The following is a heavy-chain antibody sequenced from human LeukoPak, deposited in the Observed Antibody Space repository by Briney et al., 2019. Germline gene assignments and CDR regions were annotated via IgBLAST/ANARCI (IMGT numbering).Heavy chain of an antibody. CDR2: ISSSSSYI. Sequence: GGSLRLSCAASGFTFSSYSMNWVRQAPGKGLEWVSSISSSSSYIYYADSVKGRFTISRDNAKNSLYLQMSSLRAEDTAVYYCARAAPTRTLIGSGADYWGQGTLVTVSS. CDR1: GFTFSSYS. D-gene: IGHD3-22*01. V-gene: IGHV3-21*01. J-gene: IGHJ4*02. CDR3: ARAAPTRTLIGSGADY.